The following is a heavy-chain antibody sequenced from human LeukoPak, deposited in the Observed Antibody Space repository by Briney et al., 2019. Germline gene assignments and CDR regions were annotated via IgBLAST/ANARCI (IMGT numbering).Heavy chain of an antibody. CDR2: IYYSGST. CDR1: GGSISSYY. D-gene: IGHD6-6*01. V-gene: IGHV4-59*01. Sequence: SETLSLTCTVSGGSISSYYWSWIRQPPGKGLEWIGCIYYSGSTNYNPSLKSRVTISVDTSKNQFSLKLSSVTAADTAVYYCARAPGAALDYWGQGTLVTVSS. J-gene: IGHJ4*02. CDR3: ARAPGAALDY.